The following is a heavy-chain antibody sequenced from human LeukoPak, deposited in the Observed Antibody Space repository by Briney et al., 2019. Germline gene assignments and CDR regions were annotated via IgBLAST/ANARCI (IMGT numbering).Heavy chain of an antibody. V-gene: IGHV3-33*01. CDR2: IWYDGSNK. CDR3: ASAREYCGSAECYEYFQH. J-gene: IGHJ1*01. Sequence: PGGSLRLSCAASGFTFSSYGMHWVRQAPGKGLEWVAVIWYDGSNKYYADSVKGRFTISRDNSRNALFLQMNALRAEDTALYFCASAREYCGSAECYEYFQHWGQGTLVTVSS. D-gene: IGHD2-21*01. CDR1: GFTFSSYG.